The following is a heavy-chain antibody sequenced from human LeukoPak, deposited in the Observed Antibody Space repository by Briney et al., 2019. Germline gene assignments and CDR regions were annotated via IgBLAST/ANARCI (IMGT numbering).Heavy chain of an antibody. D-gene: IGHD3-10*01. CDR3: ARDIWFGELCYFDY. CDR2: IWYDGSNK. J-gene: IGHJ4*02. V-gene: IGHV3-33*01. Sequence: GGSLRLSCAASGFTFSSYGMHWVRRAPGKGLEWVAVIWYDGSNKYYADSVKGRFTISRDNSKNTLYLQMNSLRAEDTAVYYCARDIWFGELCYFDYWGQGTLVTVSS. CDR1: GFTFSSYG.